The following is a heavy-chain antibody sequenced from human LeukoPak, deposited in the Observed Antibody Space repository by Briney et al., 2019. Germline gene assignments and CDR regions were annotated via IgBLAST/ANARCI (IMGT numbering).Heavy chain of an antibody. CDR2: INWNGGST. Sequence: GGSLRLSCAASGFTFSSYTMNWVRQAPGKGLEWVSGINWNGGSTGYADSVKGRFTISRDNAKNSLYLQMNSLRAEDTALYYCARDAPAGYSGYDYAPGYWGQGTLVTVSS. CDR1: GFTFSSYT. CDR3: ARDAPAGYSGYDYAPGY. D-gene: IGHD5-12*01. J-gene: IGHJ4*02. V-gene: IGHV3-20*04.